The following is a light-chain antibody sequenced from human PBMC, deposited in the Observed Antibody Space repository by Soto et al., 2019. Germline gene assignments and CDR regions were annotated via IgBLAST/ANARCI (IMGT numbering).Light chain of an antibody. CDR2: GTS. CDR3: QQYGSSPYT. J-gene: IGKJ2*01. CDR1: QSISRSY. Sequence: EIVLTQSPGTLSLSPVERAALSCMASQSISRSYLAWYQQKRGQAPRLLIYGTSNRATGIPDRFSGSGSGTDFTLTISRLEPEDFAVYFCQQYGSSPYTFGQGTKVDIK. V-gene: IGKV3-20*01.